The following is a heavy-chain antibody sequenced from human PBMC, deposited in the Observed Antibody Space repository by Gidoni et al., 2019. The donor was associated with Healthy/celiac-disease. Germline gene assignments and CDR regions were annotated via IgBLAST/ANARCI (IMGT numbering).Heavy chain of an antibody. V-gene: IGHV3-15*01. CDR1: GSTSGNAW. J-gene: IGHJ4*02. Sequence: EVQLVEAGGGLVKPGGSLRFSSAPSGSTSGNAWMSWVRQAPGKGWEWVGLIKRKTDGGTTDYAAPVKGRFTISRDDSKNTLYLQMNSLKTEDTAVYYCTTEDPWGDYPGNFDYWGQGTLVTVSS. D-gene: IGHD4-17*01. CDR2: IKRKTDGGTT. CDR3: TTEDPWGDYPGNFDY.